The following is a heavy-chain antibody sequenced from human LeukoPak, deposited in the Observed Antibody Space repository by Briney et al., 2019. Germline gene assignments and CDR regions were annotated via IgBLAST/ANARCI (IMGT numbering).Heavy chain of an antibody. D-gene: IGHD3-10*01. Sequence: PGGSLRLSCAVSGFTFSNYWMYWVRQAPGKGLVWVSRISNDGTITTYADSVKGRFTISRDNARNTLHLQMNSLRAEDTAVYYCARDMVRGHPAFDYWGQGTLVSVSS. CDR1: GFTFSNYW. CDR3: ARDMVRGHPAFDY. CDR2: ISNDGTIT. J-gene: IGHJ4*02. V-gene: IGHV3-74*03.